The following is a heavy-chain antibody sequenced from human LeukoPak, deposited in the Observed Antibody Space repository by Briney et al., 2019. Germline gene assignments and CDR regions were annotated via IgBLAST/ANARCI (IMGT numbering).Heavy chain of an antibody. CDR1: GFTFTDYS. CDR3: ARVRIVGATRPYYSYMDV. J-gene: IGHJ6*03. Sequence: PGGSLRLSCAASGFTFTDYSMNXXRQAPGKGLXXXXXXXXXASTIYXADSVKGXFAXSXDNAKNSLFLQMNRLRDEDTAVYYCARVRIVGATRPYYSYMDVWAKGTTVTVSS. CDR2: XXXXASTI. D-gene: IGHD1-26*01. V-gene: IGHV3-11*04.